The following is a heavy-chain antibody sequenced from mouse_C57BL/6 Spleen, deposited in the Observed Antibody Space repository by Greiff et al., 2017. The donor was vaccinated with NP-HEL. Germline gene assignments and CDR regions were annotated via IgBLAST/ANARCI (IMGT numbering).Heavy chain of an antibody. J-gene: IGHJ2*01. Sequence: EVKVVESGGGLVKPGGSLKLSCAASGFTFSDYGMHWVRQAPEKGLEWVAYISSGSSTIYYADTVKGRFTISRDNAKNTLFLQMTSLRSEDTAMYYCARHYGTPFDYWGQGTTLTVSS. CDR3: ARHYGTPFDY. CDR2: ISSGSSTI. CDR1: GFTFSDYG. V-gene: IGHV5-17*01. D-gene: IGHD1-1*01.